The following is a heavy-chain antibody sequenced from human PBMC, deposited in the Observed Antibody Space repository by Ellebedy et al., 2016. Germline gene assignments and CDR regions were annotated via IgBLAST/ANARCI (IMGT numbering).Heavy chain of an antibody. CDR1: GGSISSYY. CDR3: ARITMVRGVIFDY. Sequence: SETLSLXCTVSGGSISSYYWSWIRQPPGKGLEWIGYIYYSGSTNYNPSLKSRVTISVDTSKNQFSLKLSSVTAADTAVYYCARITMVRGVIFDYWGQGTLVTVSS. CDR2: IYYSGST. J-gene: IGHJ4*02. V-gene: IGHV4-59*08. D-gene: IGHD3-10*01.